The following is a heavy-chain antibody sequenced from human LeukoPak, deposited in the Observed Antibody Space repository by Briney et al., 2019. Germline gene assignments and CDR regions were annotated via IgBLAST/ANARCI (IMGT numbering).Heavy chain of an antibody. CDR1: GFTFSSYA. CDR2: ISGSGGST. J-gene: IGHJ4*02. Sequence: PGGSLRLSCAASGFTFSSYAMSWVRQAPGKGLEWVSAISGSGGSTYYADSVKGRFTISRDNAKNTLYLQMNSLRAEDTAVYYCARGGPYYYDSSGYYGFDNWGQGTLVTVSS. V-gene: IGHV3-23*01. D-gene: IGHD3-22*01. CDR3: ARGGPYYYDSSGYYGFDN.